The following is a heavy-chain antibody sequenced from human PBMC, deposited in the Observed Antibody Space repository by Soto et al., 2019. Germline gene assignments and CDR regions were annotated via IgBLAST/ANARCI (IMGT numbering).Heavy chain of an antibody. J-gene: IGHJ4*02. CDR2: IIPIFGTA. CDR1: GGTFSSYA. D-gene: IGHD1-26*01. Sequence: QVQLVQSGAEVKKPGSSVKVSCKASGGTFSSYAISWVRQAPGQGLEWMGGIIPIFGTANYAQKFQGRVTITADESTSTAYMERSSRRSEDTAVYYCGREKRGGGGSYFDYFDYWGQGTLVTVSS. CDR3: GREKRGGGGSYFDYFDY. V-gene: IGHV1-69*01.